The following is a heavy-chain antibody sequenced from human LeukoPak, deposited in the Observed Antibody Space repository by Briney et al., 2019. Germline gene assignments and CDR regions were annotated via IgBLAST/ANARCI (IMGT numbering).Heavy chain of an antibody. CDR1: GFTFSSYA. V-gene: IGHV3-30*04. CDR3: ARSPGYSYGYYFDY. Sequence: GGSLRLSCAASGFTFSSYAMHWVRQAPGKGLEWVAAISYDGSNKYYADSVKGRFTISRDNSKNTLYLQMNSLRAEDTAVYYCARSPGYSYGYYFDYWGQGTLVTVSS. J-gene: IGHJ4*02. D-gene: IGHD5-18*01. CDR2: ISYDGSNK.